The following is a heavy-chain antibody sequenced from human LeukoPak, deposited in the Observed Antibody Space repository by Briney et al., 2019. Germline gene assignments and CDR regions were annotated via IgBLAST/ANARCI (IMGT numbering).Heavy chain of an antibody. D-gene: IGHD6-13*01. CDR1: GGSISSYY. CDR3: AREGSSWYYNWFDP. J-gene: IGHJ5*02. Sequence: SETLSLTCTVSGGSISSYYWSWIRQPAGKGLEWIGRIYTSGSTNYNPSLKSRVTMSVDTSKNQFSLKLSSVTAADTAVYYCAREGSSWYYNWFDPWGQGTLVTVSS. CDR2: IYTSGST. V-gene: IGHV4-4*07.